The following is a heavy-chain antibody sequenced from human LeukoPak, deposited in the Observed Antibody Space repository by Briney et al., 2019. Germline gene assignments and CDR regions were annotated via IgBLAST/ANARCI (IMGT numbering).Heavy chain of an antibody. Sequence: PSETLSLTCKVSGCSVSSGSYYWSRHGQPPGKGLVGRRYIYYSGRTNYNPSLKSRITISDNTSNNHYSPKLSSVTAADSAVYYGAIDHGVPGGYFDLWGRGTLVTVSS. CDR3: AIDHGVPGGYFDL. CDR2: IYYSGRT. V-gene: IGHV4-61*03. CDR1: GCSVSSGSYY. J-gene: IGHJ2*01. D-gene: IGHD3-10*01.